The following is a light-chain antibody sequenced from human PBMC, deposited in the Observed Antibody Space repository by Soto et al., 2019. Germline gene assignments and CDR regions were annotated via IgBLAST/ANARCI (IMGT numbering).Light chain of an antibody. CDR1: QSVLYSPNTKTY. J-gene: IGKJ2*01. CDR3: QQYHSTHYT. V-gene: IGKV4-1*01. Sequence: DFVMTQSPDSLTVSLGARATINCKSSQSVLYSPNTKTYLAWYQQKPGQPPKLLIYWASTRESGVPDRFSGSGSGTDFTLTISSLQAEDVAVYYCQQYHSTHYTFGQGTKLEIK. CDR2: WAS.